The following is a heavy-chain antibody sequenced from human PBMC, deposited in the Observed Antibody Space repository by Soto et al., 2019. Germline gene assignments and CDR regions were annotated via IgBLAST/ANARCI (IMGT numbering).Heavy chain of an antibody. V-gene: IGHV3-48*01. Sequence: EVQLVESGGGLVQPGGSLRLSCAVSGFTFSSYSMNWVRQAPGKGLEWVSYISSSSSTIYYADSVKGRFTISRDNAKNSLYLQMNSLRAEDTAVYYCARDSEARGSQGGWGQGTLVTVSS. CDR3: ARDSEARGSQGG. CDR1: GFTFSSYS. D-gene: IGHD2-15*01. J-gene: IGHJ4*02. CDR2: ISSSSSTI.